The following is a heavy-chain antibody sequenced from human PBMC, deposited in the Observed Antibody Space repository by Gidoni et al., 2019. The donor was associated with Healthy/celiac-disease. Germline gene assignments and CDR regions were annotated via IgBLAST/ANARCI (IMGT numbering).Heavy chain of an antibody. D-gene: IGHD3-3*01. CDR2: IYYSGST. V-gene: IGHV4-39*01. J-gene: IGHJ4*02. CDR1: GGSISSSSYY. Sequence: QLQLQESGPGLVKPSETLSLTCTVSGGSISSSSYYWGWIRQPPGKGLEWIGSIYYSGSTYYNQSLKSRVTISVDTSKNQFSLKLSSVTAADTAVYYCARQVLTIFGVVPFDYWGQGTLVTVSS. CDR3: ARQVLTIFGVVPFDY.